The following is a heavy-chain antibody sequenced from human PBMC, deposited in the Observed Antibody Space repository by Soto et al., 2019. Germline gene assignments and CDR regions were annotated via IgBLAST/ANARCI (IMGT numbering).Heavy chain of an antibody. V-gene: IGHV3-72*01. CDR2: SRNQANGYST. Sequence: EVQLVESGGGLVQPRGSLRLSCSVSGFTLSDHYIDWVRQAPGKGLEWVGRSRNQANGYSTIYAASVKGRFTTSRDDSKNLVYLQMESLRTEDTAVYYCVRDTYFSDSSSYTRCFDFWGQGALVTVSS. CDR3: VRDTYFSDSSSYTRCFDF. D-gene: IGHD3-22*01. CDR1: GFTLSDHY. J-gene: IGHJ4*02.